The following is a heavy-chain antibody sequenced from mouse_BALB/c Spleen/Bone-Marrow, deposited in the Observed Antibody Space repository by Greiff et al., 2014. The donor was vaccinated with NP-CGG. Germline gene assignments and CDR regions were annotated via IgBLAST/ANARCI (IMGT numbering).Heavy chain of an antibody. CDR1: GFDFSRYW. J-gene: IGHJ2*01. D-gene: IGHD1-1*01. CDR2: INPDSSAI. V-gene: IGHV4-1*02. CDR3: ARLYYYGNFAY. Sequence: EVQLVESGGGLVQPGGSLKLSCAASGFDFSRYWMSWVRQAPGKGLEWIGEINPDSSAINYTPSLKDKFIISRDNAKNTLYLQMSKARSEDTALYYCARLYYYGNFAYWGQGTTLTVSS.